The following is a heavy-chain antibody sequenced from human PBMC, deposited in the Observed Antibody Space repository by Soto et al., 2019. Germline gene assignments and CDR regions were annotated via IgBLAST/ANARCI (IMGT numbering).Heavy chain of an antibody. Sequence: PGGSLRLSCAASGFTFSSYAMSWVLQAPWKGLEWVSAISGSGGSTHYADSVKGRFTISRDNSKNTLYLQMNSLRAEDTAVYYCAKDWDSGYDLRILNNWFDPWGQGTLVTVS. J-gene: IGHJ5*02. CDR2: ISGSGGST. CDR3: AKDWDSGYDLRILNNWFDP. CDR1: GFTFSSYA. V-gene: IGHV3-23*01. D-gene: IGHD5-12*01.